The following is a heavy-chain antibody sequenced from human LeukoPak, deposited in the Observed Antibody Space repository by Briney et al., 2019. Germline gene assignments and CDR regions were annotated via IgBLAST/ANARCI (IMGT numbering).Heavy chain of an antibody. CDR3: AKGYSGYDWSLVDY. CDR1: GFTFDDYA. V-gene: IGHV3-9*01. J-gene: IGHJ4*02. Sequence: GRSLRLSCAASGFTFDDYAMHWVRQAPGKGLEWVSGISWNSGTIGYADSVKGRFTISRDNSKNTLYLQMNSLRAEDTAVYYCAKGYSGYDWSLVDYWGQGTLVTVSS. D-gene: IGHD5-12*01. CDR2: ISWNSGTI.